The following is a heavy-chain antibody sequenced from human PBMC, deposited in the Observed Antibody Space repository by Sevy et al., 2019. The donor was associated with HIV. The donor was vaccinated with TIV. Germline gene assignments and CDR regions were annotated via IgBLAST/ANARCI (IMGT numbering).Heavy chain of an antibody. CDR3: ARAVVVVAATPVNWFDP. V-gene: IGHV3-11*06. J-gene: IGHJ5*02. D-gene: IGHD2-15*01. CDR2: ISSSSSYT. Sequence: GGSLRLSCAASGFTFSDYYMSWIRQAPGKGLEWVSYISSSSSYTNYEVSVKGRFTIPRANAKNSLYLQMKSLRAGDTAVYYCARAVVVVAATPVNWFDPWGQGTLVTVSS. CDR1: GFTFSDYY.